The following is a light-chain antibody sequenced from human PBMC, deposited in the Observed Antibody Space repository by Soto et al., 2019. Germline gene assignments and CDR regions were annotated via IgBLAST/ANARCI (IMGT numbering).Light chain of an antibody. CDR3: QQYGSSSWT. CDR2: GAS. Sequence: ERVVTQSPATLSVSLGEEAALSCMASESVSTNLAWYQQKPGQAPRLLIYGASSRATGIPDRFSGSGSGTDFTLTISRLEPEDFAVYYCQQYGSSSWTFGQGTKVDIK. CDR1: ESVSTN. V-gene: IGKV3-20*01. J-gene: IGKJ1*01.